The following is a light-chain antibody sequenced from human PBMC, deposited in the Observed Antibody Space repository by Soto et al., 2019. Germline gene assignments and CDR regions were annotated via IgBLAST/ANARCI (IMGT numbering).Light chain of an antibody. Sequence: QSALTQVASVSASPGQSITISCTGTSSDVGGHNYVSWYQQHPGNAPKLMIYNVDYRPSGGSNRFSGSKSGNTASLTISGLQADDEAYYYCSSYADSSTVVFGGGTKLTVL. CDR1: SSDVGGHNY. J-gene: IGLJ2*01. CDR3: SSYADSSTVV. CDR2: NVD. V-gene: IGLV2-14*03.